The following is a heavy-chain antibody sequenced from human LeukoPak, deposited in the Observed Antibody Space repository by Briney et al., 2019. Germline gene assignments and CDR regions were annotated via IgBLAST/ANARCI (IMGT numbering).Heavy chain of an antibody. CDR3: ARDSLFGYYMEGV. Sequence: GGSLRLSCAASGFTFSIYSMHWVPQAPGKGLEWVASISSSSNYIYYADSVKGRFNISRDNAKNSLYLQMNSLRAEDSAVYHCARDSLFGYYMEGVWGKGATVTVSS. D-gene: IGHD3-3*01. CDR1: GFTFSIYS. V-gene: IGHV3-21*01. J-gene: IGHJ6*04. CDR2: ISSSSNYI.